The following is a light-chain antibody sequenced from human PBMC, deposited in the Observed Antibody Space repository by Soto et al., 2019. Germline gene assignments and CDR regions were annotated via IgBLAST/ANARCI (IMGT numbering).Light chain of an antibody. Sequence: DIQMTQSPSSVSASVGDRVTITCRASQGLSSWLAWYQQKPGKAPELLIFATSTLQSGVPSRFSGSGSGTDFTLTISSVQPEDFETYYCQHTGVFGPGTKVDIK. CDR2: ATS. CDR3: QHTGV. CDR1: QGLSSW. J-gene: IGKJ3*01. V-gene: IGKV1-12*01.